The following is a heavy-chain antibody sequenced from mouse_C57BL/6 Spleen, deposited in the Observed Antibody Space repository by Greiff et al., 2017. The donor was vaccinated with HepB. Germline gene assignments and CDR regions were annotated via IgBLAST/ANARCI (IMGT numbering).Heavy chain of an antibody. J-gene: IGHJ4*01. CDR1: GFSLTSYG. Sequence: VQRVESGPGLVQPSQSLSITCTVSGFSLTSYGVHWVRQSPGKGLEWLGVIWSGGSTDYNAAFISRLSISKDNSKSQVFFKMNSLQADDTAIYYCARNHDYYGSSHYAMDYWGQGTSVTVSS. D-gene: IGHD1-1*01. CDR3: ARNHDYYGSSHYAMDY. CDR2: IWSGGST. V-gene: IGHV2-2*01.